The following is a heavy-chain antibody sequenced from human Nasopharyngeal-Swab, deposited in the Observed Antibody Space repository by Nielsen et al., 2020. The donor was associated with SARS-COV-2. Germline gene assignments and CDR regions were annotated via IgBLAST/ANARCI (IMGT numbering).Heavy chain of an antibody. CDR2: INRSGST. V-gene: IGHV4-34*01. CDR3: ARVSGSSRLYYYYGMDV. D-gene: IGHD6-13*01. CDR1: GVSFSGYY. J-gene: IGHJ6*02. Sequence: TLSLTCGVYGVSFSGYYWSWIRQPPGKGLEWIGKINRSGSTNYKPSLKSRVTVSVDTSKNQFSLKLSSVTAADTAVYYCARVSGSSRLYYYYGMDVWGQGTTVTISS.